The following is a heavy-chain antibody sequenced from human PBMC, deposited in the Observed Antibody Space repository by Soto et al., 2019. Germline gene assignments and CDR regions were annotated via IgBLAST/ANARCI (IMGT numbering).Heavy chain of an antibody. Sequence: SETLSLTCTASGGSISSYYWSWIRQPPGKGLEWIGYIYYSGSTNYNPSLKSRVTISVDTSKNQFSLKLSSVTAADTAVYYCARTYGDFPYYYYYYLDVWGKGTTVTVSS. V-gene: IGHV4-59*01. CDR2: IYYSGST. J-gene: IGHJ6*03. CDR3: ARTYGDFPYYYYYYLDV. CDR1: GGSISSYY. D-gene: IGHD4-17*01.